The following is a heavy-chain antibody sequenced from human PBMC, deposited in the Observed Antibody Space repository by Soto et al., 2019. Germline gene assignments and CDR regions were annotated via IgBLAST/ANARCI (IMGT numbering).Heavy chain of an antibody. J-gene: IGHJ4*02. CDR2: INHSGST. CDR1: GGSFSGYY. D-gene: IGHD3-10*01. V-gene: IGHV4-34*01. Sequence: SETLSLTCAVYGGSFSGYYWSWIRQPPGKGLEWIGEINHSGSTNYNPSLKSRGTISVDTSKNQFSLKLSSVTAADTAVYYCARGPPYGSGRPFDYWGQGTLVTVSS. CDR3: ARGPPYGSGRPFDY.